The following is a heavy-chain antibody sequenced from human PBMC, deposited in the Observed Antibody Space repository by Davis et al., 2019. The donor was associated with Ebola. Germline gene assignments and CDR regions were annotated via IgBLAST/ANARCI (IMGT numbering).Heavy chain of an antibody. CDR3: ARDRTRIFGVVIPYGMDV. CDR2: ISYDGSNK. J-gene: IGHJ6*04. V-gene: IGHV3-30-3*01. CDR1: GFTFSSYA. Sequence: GGSLRLSCAASGFTFSSYAMHWVRQAPGKGLEWVAVISYDGSNKYYADSVKGRFTISRDNSKNTLYLQMNSLRAEDTAVYYCARDRTRIFGVVIPYGMDVWGKGTTVTVSS. D-gene: IGHD3-3*01.